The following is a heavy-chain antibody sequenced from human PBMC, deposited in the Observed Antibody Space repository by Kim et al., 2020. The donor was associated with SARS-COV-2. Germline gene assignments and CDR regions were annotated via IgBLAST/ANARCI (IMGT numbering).Heavy chain of an antibody. CDR1: GGTFSSYA. V-gene: IGHV1-69*04. J-gene: IGHJ5*02. CDR2: IIPILGIA. CDR3: ARDFQVYGSGSYYNRGPPDNWFDP. D-gene: IGHD3-10*01. Sequence: SVKVSCKASGGTFSSYAISWVRQAPGQGLEWMGRIIPILGIANYAQKFQGRVTITADKSTSTAYMELSSLRSEDTAVYYCARDFQVYGSGSYYNRGPPDNWFDPWGQGTLVTVSS.